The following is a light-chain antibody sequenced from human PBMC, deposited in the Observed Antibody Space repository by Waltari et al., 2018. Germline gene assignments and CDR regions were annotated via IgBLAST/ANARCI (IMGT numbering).Light chain of an antibody. CDR1: SSDVGRYPF. CDR3: CSFAGTYTFWV. V-gene: IGLV2-11*01. CDR2: DVN. J-gene: IGLJ3*02. Sequence: QSVLTQPRSVSESPGQSVTISCTGTSSDVGRYPFFSWYQQHPGEAPKLMIYDVNKRPSGVPARFSGSKSGNTASLTLSRLQAEDEADYFCCSFAGTYTFWVFGGGTKLTVL.